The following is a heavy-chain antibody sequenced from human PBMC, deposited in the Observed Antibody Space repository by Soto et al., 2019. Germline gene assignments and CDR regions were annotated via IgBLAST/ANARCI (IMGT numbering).Heavy chain of an antibody. CDR2: ISYDGSNK. CDR1: GFTFSSYA. CDR3: ARVSSTANHWTNDY. Sequence: GGSLRLSCAASGFTFSSYAMHWVRQAPGKGLEWVAVISYDGSNKYYADSVKGRFTISRDNSKNTLYLQMNSLRAEDTAVYYCARVSSTANHWTNDYWGQGTLVTVSS. D-gene: IGHD1-1*01. V-gene: IGHV3-30-3*01. J-gene: IGHJ4*02.